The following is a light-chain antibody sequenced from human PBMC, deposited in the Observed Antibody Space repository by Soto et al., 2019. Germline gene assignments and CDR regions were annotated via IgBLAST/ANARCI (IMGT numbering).Light chain of an antibody. Sequence: EIVLTQSPGTLSLSPGDRVTLSCRASQYVRSNYVAWYQQKPGQTPRLLIYITSSRAPGIPERFSGSGSGTDFTLNISRLEPEDFAVYFCQQYGDSPWTFGQGTKVEMK. CDR3: QQYGDSPWT. CDR2: ITS. J-gene: IGKJ1*01. V-gene: IGKV3-20*01. CDR1: QYVRSNY.